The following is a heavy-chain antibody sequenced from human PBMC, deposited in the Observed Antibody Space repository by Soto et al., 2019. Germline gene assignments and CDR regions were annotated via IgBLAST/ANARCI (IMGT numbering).Heavy chain of an antibody. CDR3: AREIYDYVWGSYRGYYYGMDV. J-gene: IGHJ6*02. D-gene: IGHD3-16*02. CDR1: GFTFSSYA. Sequence: QVQLVESGGGVVQPGRSLRLSCAASGFTFSSYAMHWVRQAPGKGLEWVAVISYDGSNKYYADSVKGRFTISRDNSKNTLYLQMNSLRAEDTAVYYCAREIYDYVWGSYRGYYYGMDVWGQGTTVTVSS. V-gene: IGHV3-30-3*01. CDR2: ISYDGSNK.